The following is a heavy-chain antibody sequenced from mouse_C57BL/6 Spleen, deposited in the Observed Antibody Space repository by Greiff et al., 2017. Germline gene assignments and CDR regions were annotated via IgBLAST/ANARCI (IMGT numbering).Heavy chain of an antibody. D-gene: IGHD1-1*01. CDR1: GYSFTGYY. CDR2: INPSTGGT. J-gene: IGHJ1*03. V-gene: IGHV1-42*01. CDR3: ARPSSPYWYFDV. Sequence: EVHLVESGPELVKPGASVKISCKASGYSFTGYYMNWVKQSPEKSLEWIGEINPSTGGTTYNQKFKAKATLTVDKSSSTAYMQLKSLTSEDSAVYYCARPSSPYWYFDVWGTGTTVTVSS.